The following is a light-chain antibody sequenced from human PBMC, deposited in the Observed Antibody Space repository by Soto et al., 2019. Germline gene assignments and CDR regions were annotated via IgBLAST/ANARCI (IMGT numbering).Light chain of an antibody. Sequence: QSALTQPASVSGYPGQSCTISCTGTSSDVGAYHSVSWYQQHPGKAPKLIIFDVSNRPSGVSNRFSGSKSGNTASLTISGLQAEYEADYYCSSFTDTGTVMFGGRTKVTVL. V-gene: IGLV2-14*03. CDR3: SSFTDTGTVM. J-gene: IGLJ3*02. CDR2: DVS. CDR1: SSDVGAYHS.